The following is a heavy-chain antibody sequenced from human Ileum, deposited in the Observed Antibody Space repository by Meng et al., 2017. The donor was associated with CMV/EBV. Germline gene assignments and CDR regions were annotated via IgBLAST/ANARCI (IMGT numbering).Heavy chain of an antibody. CDR2: IYDGGST. CDR3: ATELGIERDY. Sequence: EVQLVESWGDLVQPGGSLRLSCAASGLSVSSNYMTWVRQAPGKGLEWVSVIYDGGSTYYADSVKGRFTISRDNSKNMLYLQMNSLRVEDTAVYYRATELGIERDYWGQGTLVTVSS. CDR1: GLSVSSNY. V-gene: IGHV3-66*01. J-gene: IGHJ4*02. D-gene: IGHD7-27*01.